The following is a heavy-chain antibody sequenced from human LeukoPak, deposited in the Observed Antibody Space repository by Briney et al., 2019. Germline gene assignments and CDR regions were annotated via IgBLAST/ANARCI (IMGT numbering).Heavy chain of an antibody. Sequence: SVKVSCKASGGTFSSYAISWVRQAPGQGLEWMGGIIPIFGTANYAQKFQGRVTITTDESTSTAYMELSSLRSEDTAVYYCARDVGYCSSTSSYTDSYFDYWGQGTLVTVPS. CDR1: GGTFSSYA. CDR3: ARDVGYCSSTSSYTDSYFDY. CDR2: IIPIFGTA. J-gene: IGHJ4*02. V-gene: IGHV1-69*05. D-gene: IGHD2-2*02.